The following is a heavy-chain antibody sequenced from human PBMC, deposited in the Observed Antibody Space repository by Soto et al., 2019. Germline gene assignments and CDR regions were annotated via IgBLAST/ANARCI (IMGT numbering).Heavy chain of an antibody. CDR2: ISFDGSNI. Sequence: QVQLVESGGGVVQPGRSLRLSCAASGFTFSSYAMHWVRQAPGKGLEWVAVISFDGSNIYYADSVKGRFTISRDNSKNTLYLQMNSLRAEDTAVYYCARDLGFIFAFDIWGQGTMVTVSS. CDR1: GFTFSSYA. D-gene: IGHD3-9*01. CDR3: ARDLGFIFAFDI. J-gene: IGHJ3*02. V-gene: IGHV3-30*14.